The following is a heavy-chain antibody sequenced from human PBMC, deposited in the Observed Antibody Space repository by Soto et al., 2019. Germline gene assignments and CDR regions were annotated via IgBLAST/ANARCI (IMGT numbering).Heavy chain of an antibody. Sequence: GGSLRLSCAASGFTFSSYSMNWVRQAPGKGLEWVSYISSSSSTIYYADSVKGRFTISRDNAKNSLYLQMNSLRAEDTAVYYCARDTRSSWGLDAFDIWGKGTMVTVSS. J-gene: IGHJ3*02. CDR3: ARDTRSSWGLDAFDI. V-gene: IGHV3-48*04. CDR2: ISSSSSTI. CDR1: GFTFSSYS. D-gene: IGHD7-27*01.